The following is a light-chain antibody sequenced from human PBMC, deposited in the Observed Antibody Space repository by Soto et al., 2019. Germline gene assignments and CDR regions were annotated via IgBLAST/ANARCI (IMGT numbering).Light chain of an antibody. CDR1: KLGDKY. CDR2: QDS. J-gene: IGLJ1*01. Sequence: SYELTQPPSVSVSPGQTASITCSGDKLGDKYAFWYQQKPGQSPVLVIYQDSKRPSGIPERFSGSNSGNTATLTISGTQAMDEADYYCQAWDCSTASYVFGTGTKLTVL. CDR3: QAWDCSTASYV. V-gene: IGLV3-1*01.